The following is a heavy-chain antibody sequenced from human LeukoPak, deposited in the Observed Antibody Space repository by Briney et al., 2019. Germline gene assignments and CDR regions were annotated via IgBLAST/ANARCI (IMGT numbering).Heavy chain of an antibody. CDR3: ARLSSSGWGNFDY. Sequence: SETLSLTCTVSGGSISSYYWSWIRQPPGKGLEWIGYIYYSGSTNYNPSLKSRVTISVDTSKNQFSLKLSSVTAADTALYYCARLSSSGWGNFDYWGQGTLVTVSS. J-gene: IGHJ4*02. CDR2: IYYSGST. D-gene: IGHD6-19*01. V-gene: IGHV4-59*08. CDR1: GGSISSYY.